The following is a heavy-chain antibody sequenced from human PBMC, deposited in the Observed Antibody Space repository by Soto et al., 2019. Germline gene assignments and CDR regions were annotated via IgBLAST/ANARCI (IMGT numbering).Heavy chain of an antibody. CDR2: MNPNSGNT. V-gene: IGHV1-8*01. J-gene: IGHJ6*02. CDR1: GYTFTSYD. Sequence: QVQLVQSGAEVKQPGASVKVSCKASGYTFTSYDINWVRQATGQGLEWMGWMNPNSGNTGYAQKFQGRVTMTSNTYIRTAYMEMSSLRSEDTAVYYGARWPDGYYYYGMDVWGQGTTVTVSS. CDR3: ARWPDGYYYYGMDV.